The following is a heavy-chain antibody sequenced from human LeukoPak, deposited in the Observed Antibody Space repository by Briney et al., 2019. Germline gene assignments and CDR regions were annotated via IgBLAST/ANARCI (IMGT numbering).Heavy chain of an antibody. CDR3: AREITIFGVVIDWFDP. V-gene: IGHV4-38-2*02. CDR1: GYSISSGYY. D-gene: IGHD3-3*01. J-gene: IGHJ5*02. CDR2: IYHSGST. Sequence: SETLSLTCTVSGYSISSGYYWGWIRQPPGKGLECIGSIYHSGSTYYNPSLKSRVTISVDTSKNQFSLKLSSVTAADTAVYYCAREITIFGVVIDWFDPWGQGTLVTVSS.